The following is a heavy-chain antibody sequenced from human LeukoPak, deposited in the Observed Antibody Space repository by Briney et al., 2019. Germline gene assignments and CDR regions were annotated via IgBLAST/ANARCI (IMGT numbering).Heavy chain of an antibody. CDR3: ARDDLDYYMDV. CDR1: GGSISSSGDY. CDR2: VYYSGST. Sequence: NPSETLSLTCTVSGGSISSSGDYWGWIRQPPGKGLEWIGSVYYSGSTYYNPSLKSRVTISVDTSKNQFSLKLSSVTAADTAVYYCARDDLDYYMDVWGKGTTVTVSS. V-gene: IGHV4-39*07. J-gene: IGHJ6*03.